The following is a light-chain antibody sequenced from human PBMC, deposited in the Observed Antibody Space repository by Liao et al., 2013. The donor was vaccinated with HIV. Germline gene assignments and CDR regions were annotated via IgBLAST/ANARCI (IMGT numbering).Light chain of an antibody. J-gene: IGLJ2*01. V-gene: IGLV3-1*01. CDR1: KLGDKY. Sequence: SYELTQPPSVSVSPGQTASVTCSGDKLGDKYVSWYQQRPGQSPVLVIYQDTKRPSGIPERFSGSNSGNTATLTISGTQAVDEADYYCLAWDSSTVVFGGGTKLTVL. CDR3: LAWDSSTVV. CDR2: QDT.